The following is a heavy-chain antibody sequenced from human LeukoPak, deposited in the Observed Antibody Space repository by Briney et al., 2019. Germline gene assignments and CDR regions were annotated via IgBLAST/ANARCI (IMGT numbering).Heavy chain of an antibody. V-gene: IGHV3-30*18. CDR3: AKDIHPVAATGNWFDP. CDR1: GFTFSSYG. D-gene: IGHD2-15*01. Sequence: GRSLRLSCAVSGFTFSSYGMHWVRQAPGKGLEWVAVISYDGSNKYYADSVKGRFTISRDNSKNTLYLQMNSLRAEDTAVYYCAKDIHPVAATGNWFDPWGQGTLVTVSS. J-gene: IGHJ5*02. CDR2: ISYDGSNK.